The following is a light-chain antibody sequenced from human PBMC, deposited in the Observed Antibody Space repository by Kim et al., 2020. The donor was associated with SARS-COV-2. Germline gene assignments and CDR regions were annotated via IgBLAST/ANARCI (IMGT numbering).Light chain of an antibody. CDR1: QSISSY. V-gene: IGKV1-39*01. CDR2: AAS. J-gene: IGKJ2*01. CDR3: QQSYSTPYT. Sequence: ASEGDRVTINCRASQSISSYLNWYQQKPGKAPKLLIYAASSLQSGFPSRFSGSGSGTDFTLTISSLQPEDFATYYCQQSYSTPYTFGQGTKLEI.